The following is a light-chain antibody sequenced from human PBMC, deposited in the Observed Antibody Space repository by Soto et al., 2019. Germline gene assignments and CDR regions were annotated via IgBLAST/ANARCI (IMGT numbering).Light chain of an antibody. CDR3: QQSYGIPRT. V-gene: IGKV1-39*01. CDR1: QSINSY. J-gene: IGKJ1*01. CDR2: AAS. Sequence: DIQMTQSPSSLSASVGDRVSMTCRASQSINSYLNWYQQRPGKAPKLLIYAASSLQTGVPSRFSGSGSGTDFTLTISSLQPEDSATYYCQQSYGIPRTFGQGTKVDIK.